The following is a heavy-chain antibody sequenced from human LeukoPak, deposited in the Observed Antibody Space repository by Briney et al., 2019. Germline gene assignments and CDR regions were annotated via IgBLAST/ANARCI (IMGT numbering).Heavy chain of an antibody. CDR1: GFTFSSYA. J-gene: IGHJ4*02. D-gene: IGHD3-22*01. Sequence: GGSLRLSCAASGFTFSSYAMHWVRQAPGKGLEWVAVIWYDGSNKYYADSVKGRFTISRDNSKNTLYLQMNSLRAEDTAVYYCARGCLYYYDSSGYCSPFDYWGQGTLVTVSS. CDR2: IWYDGSNK. CDR3: ARGCLYYYDSSGYCSPFDY. V-gene: IGHV3-33*08.